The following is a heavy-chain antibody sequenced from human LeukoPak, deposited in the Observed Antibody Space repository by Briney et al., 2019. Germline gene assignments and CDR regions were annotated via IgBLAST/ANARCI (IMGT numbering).Heavy chain of an antibody. CDR2: INSDGSST. J-gene: IGHJ4*02. D-gene: IGHD1-26*01. Sequence: GGSLRLSCAASGFTFSSYWMHWVRQAPGKGLVWVSHINSDGSSTSYADSVKGRFTISRDNAKNTLYLQMNSLRAEDTAVYYCARDWDSGYYFDYWGQGTLVTVSS. CDR1: GFTFSSYW. V-gene: IGHV3-74*01. CDR3: ARDWDSGYYFDY.